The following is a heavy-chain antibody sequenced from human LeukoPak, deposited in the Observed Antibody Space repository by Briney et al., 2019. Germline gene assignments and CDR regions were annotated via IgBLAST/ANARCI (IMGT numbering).Heavy chain of an antibody. V-gene: IGHV4-4*09. CDR2: IYTSGST. CDR3: ARHVRRVAPSDP. CDR1: GGSISSYY. Sequence: PSETLSLTCTVSGGSISSYYWSWIRQPPGKGLEWIGYIYTSGSTNYNPSLKSRVTISVDTSKNQFSLKLSSVTAADTAVYYCARHVRRVAPSDPWGQGTLVTVSS. J-gene: IGHJ5*02. D-gene: IGHD3-10*02.